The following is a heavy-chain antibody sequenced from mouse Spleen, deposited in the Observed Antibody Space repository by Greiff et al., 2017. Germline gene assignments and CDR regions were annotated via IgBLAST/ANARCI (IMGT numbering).Heavy chain of an antibody. D-gene: IGHD4-1*01. V-gene: IGHV5-6*01. CDR2: ISSGGSYT. CDR3: ARHSGGFAY. J-gene: IGHJ3*01. Sequence: EVMLVESGGDLVKPGGSLKLSCAASGFTFSSYGMSWVRQTPDKRLEWVATISSGGSYTYYPDSVKGRFTISRDNAKNTLYLQMSSLKSEDTAMYYCARHSGGFAYWGQGTLVTVSA. CDR1: GFTFSSYG.